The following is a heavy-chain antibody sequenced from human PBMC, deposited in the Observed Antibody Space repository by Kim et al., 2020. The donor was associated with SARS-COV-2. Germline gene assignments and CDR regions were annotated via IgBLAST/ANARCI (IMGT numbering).Heavy chain of an antibody. J-gene: IGHJ3*02. V-gene: IGHV3-11*05. CDR3: ARVSIAAALHAFDI. Sequence: ADSVKGRFTISRDNAKNSLYLQMNSLRAEDTAVYYCARVSIAAALHAFDICGQGTMVTVSS. D-gene: IGHD6-13*01.